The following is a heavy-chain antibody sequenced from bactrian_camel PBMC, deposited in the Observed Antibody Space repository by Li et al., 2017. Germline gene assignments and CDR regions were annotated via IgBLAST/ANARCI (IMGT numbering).Heavy chain of an antibody. Sequence: YIYSSYCMGWFRQTPGKERAAVAAPYTGTANTYVADSVKGRFAISEDKDKNVLYLQMNSLQPEDTAMYYCAARQPCKVFFFNDTATTEIYT. D-gene: IGHD2*01. CDR2: PYTGTANT. V-gene: IGHV3S28*01. CDR1: YIYSSYC.